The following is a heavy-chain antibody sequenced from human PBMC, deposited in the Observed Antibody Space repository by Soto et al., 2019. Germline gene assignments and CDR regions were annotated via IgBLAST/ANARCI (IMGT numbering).Heavy chain of an antibody. V-gene: IGHV3-23*01. D-gene: IGHD3-3*01. CDR1: GFTFSSYA. Sequence: EVHLLESGGGLVQPGGSLRLSCAASGFTFSSYAMSWVRQAPGKGLEWVSAISGSGGSTYDADSVKGRFTISRDNSKNTLYLQMNSMRAEDTAVYYCAKVGYDFRSGWDPNFDYWGQGTLVTVSS. CDR3: AKVGYDFRSGWDPNFDY. CDR2: ISGSGGST. J-gene: IGHJ4*02.